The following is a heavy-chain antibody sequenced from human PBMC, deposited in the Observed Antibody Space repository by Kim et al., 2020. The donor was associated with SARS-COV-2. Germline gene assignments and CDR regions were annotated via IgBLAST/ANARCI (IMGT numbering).Heavy chain of an antibody. CDR2: ISYDGSNK. CDR1: GFTFSSYA. V-gene: IGHV3-30*04. Sequence: GGSLRLSCAASGFTFSSYAMHWVRQAPGKGLEWVAVISYDGSNKNYADSVKGRFTISRDNSKNTLYLQMNSLRAEDTAVYYCAKELTPGYSSGWSYYYYGMDVWGQGTAGTVSS. D-gene: IGHD6-19*01. J-gene: IGHJ6*02. CDR3: AKELTPGYSSGWSYYYYGMDV.